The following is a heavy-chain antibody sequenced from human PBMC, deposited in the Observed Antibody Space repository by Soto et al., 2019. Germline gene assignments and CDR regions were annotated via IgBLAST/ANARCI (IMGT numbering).Heavy chain of an antibody. CDR2: IYYSGST. D-gene: IGHD4-17*01. CDR3: ARRNDYCDYYFDY. V-gene: IGHV4-39*01. Sequence: SETLSLTCTVSGGSISTRSSYWGWIRQPPGKGLEWIGSIYYSGSTYYNPSLKSRVTISVDTSKNQFSLKLSSVTAADTAVYYCARRNDYCDYYFDYWGQGTLVTVSS. J-gene: IGHJ4*02. CDR1: GGSISTRSSY.